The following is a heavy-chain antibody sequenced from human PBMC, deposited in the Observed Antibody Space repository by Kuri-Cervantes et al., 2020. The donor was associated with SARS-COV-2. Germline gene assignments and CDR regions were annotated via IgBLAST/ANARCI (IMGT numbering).Heavy chain of an antibody. CDR2: INHSGST. J-gene: IGHJ5*02. D-gene: IGHD3-10*01. Sequence: SQTLSLTCAVYGGSFSGYYWSWIRQPPGKGLEWIGEINHSGSTNYNPSLKSRVTISVDTSKNQFSLKLSSVTAADTAVYYCARGALWSRNWFDPWGQGTLVTVSS. CDR3: ARGALWSRNWFDP. CDR1: GGSFSGYY. V-gene: IGHV4-34*01.